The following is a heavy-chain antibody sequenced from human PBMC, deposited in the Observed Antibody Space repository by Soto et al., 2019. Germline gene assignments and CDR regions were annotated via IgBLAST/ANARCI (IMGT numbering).Heavy chain of an antibody. CDR2: IYWDDDK. V-gene: IGHV2-5*02. D-gene: IGHD6-13*01. J-gene: IGHJ4*02. CDR1: GFSLSTSGVG. Sequence: QITLKESGPPLVKPTQTLTLTCTFSGFSLSTSGVGVGWIRQPPGKALEWLALIYWDDDKRYSPSLKSRLTITKDTSKNQVVLTMTNMDPVDTATYYCAHDGSSSWYNSFDYWGQGTLVTVSS. CDR3: AHDGSSSWYNSFDY.